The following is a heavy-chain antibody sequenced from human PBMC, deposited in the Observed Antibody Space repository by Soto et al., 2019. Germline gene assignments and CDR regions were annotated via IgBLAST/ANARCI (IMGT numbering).Heavy chain of an antibody. D-gene: IGHD1-26*01. Sequence: EVQLVESGGGLVKPGGSLRLSCAASGFTFSNAWMSWVRQAPGKGLEWVGRIKSKTDGGTTDYAAPVKGRFTISRDDSKNTLYLQMNSLKTEDTAVYYCTTALVGATQQQHPSENTVRDYCGQGTLVTVSS. CDR1: GFTFSNAW. CDR3: TTALVGATQQQHPSENTVRDY. J-gene: IGHJ4*02. CDR2: IKSKTDGGTT. V-gene: IGHV3-15*01.